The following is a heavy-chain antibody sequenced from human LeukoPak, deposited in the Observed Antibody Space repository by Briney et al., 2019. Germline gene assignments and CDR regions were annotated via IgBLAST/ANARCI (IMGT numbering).Heavy chain of an antibody. J-gene: IGHJ4*02. Sequence: GGSLRLSCAASGFTFSSYEMNWVRQAPGKGLEWVSYISSSGSTIYYADSVKGRFTISRDNAKNSLYLQMNSLRAEDTAVYYCARTPLSPYDSSGYGDYWGQGTLVTVSP. V-gene: IGHV3-48*03. CDR2: ISSSGSTI. CDR1: GFTFSSYE. CDR3: ARTPLSPYDSSGYGDY. D-gene: IGHD3-22*01.